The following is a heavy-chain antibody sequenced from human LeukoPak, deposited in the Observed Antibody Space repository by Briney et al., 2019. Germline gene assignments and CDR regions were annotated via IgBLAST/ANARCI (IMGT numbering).Heavy chain of an antibody. CDR3: ARGRNMVREPFDY. D-gene: IGHD3-10*01. CDR1: GGSISSYY. Sequence: PSETLSLTCTVSGGSISSYYWSWIRQPPGKGLEWIGYIYYSGSTNYNPSLKSRVTISVDTSKNQFSLKLSSVTAADTAVYYCARGRNMVREPFDYWGQGTLVTVSS. V-gene: IGHV4-59*01. J-gene: IGHJ4*02. CDR2: IYYSGST.